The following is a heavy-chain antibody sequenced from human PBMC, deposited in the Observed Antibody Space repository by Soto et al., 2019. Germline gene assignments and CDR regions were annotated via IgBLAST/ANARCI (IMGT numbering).Heavy chain of an antibody. J-gene: IGHJ6*02. Sequence: PSQTLSLTCAISGDSVSSNIAAWNWIRQSPSRGLEWLGRTYYRSKWYNDYAVSVKSRITINPDTSKNQFSLQLNSVTPEDTAVYYCAREGADSSSYYYYGMDVWGQGTTVTVSS. CDR2: TYYRSKWYN. V-gene: IGHV6-1*01. CDR1: GDSVSSNIAA. CDR3: AREGADSSSYYYYGMDV. D-gene: IGHD6-19*01.